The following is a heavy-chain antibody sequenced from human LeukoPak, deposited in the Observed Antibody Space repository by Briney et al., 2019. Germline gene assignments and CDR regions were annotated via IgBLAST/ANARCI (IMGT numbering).Heavy chain of an antibody. D-gene: IGHD4-23*01. CDR3: ASHPKSGGNFDY. Sequence: GGSLSLSCAVSGFTFRTCAMSWVRQAPGKGLEWVSAISGSGTGTYYADSVKGRFTISRDNSKNTLYLEMNNLRAEDTAAYYCASHPKSGGNFDYWGQGTLVTVSS. V-gene: IGHV3-23*01. CDR1: GFTFRTCA. J-gene: IGHJ4*02. CDR2: ISGSGTGT.